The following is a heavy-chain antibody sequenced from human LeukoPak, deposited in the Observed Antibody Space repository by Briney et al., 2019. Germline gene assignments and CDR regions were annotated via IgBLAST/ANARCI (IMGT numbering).Heavy chain of an antibody. Sequence: GGSLRLSCAASGFTFDDYGMSWVRQAPGKGLEWVSGINWNGGSTGYADSVKGRFTISRDNAKNSLYLQMNSLRAEDTALYYCARERRIAVAGTWGVDFDYWGQGTLVTVSS. J-gene: IGHJ4*02. CDR1: GFTFDDYG. CDR3: ARERRIAVAGTWGVDFDY. V-gene: IGHV3-20*04. D-gene: IGHD6-19*01. CDR2: INWNGGST.